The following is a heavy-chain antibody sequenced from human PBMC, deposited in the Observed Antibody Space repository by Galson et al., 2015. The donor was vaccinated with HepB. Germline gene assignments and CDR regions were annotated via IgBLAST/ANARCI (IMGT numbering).Heavy chain of an antibody. CDR1: GYTFTGYY. D-gene: IGHD6-19*01. CDR2: INPNSGGT. CDR3: ARDLSRDSSGWYYYYGMDV. V-gene: IGHV1-2*04. Sequence: SVKVSCKASGYTFTGYYMHWVRQAPGQGLEWMGWINPNSGGTNYAQKFQGWVTMTRDTSISTAYMELSRLRSDDTAVYYCARDLSRDSSGWYYYYGMDVWGQGTTVTVSS. J-gene: IGHJ6*02.